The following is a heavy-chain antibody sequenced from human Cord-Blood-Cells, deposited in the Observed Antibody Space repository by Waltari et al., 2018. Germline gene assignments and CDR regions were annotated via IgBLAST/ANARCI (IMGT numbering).Heavy chain of an antibody. J-gene: IGHJ5*02. CDR3: ARDGRGYDFWSGSNWFDP. CDR2: INPNSGGT. V-gene: IGHV1-2*02. Sequence: QVQLVQSGAEVKKPGASVKVSCKASGYTFTGYYMHWVRQAPGQGLEWMGWINPNSGGTNYAQKVQGRVTMTRDTSISTAYMELSRLRSDDTAVYYCARDGRGYDFWSGSNWFDPWGQGTLVTVSS. D-gene: IGHD3-3*01. CDR1: GYTFTGYY.